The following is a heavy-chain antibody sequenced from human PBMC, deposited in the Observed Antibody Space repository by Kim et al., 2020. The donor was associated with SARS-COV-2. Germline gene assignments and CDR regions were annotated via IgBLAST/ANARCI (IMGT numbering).Heavy chain of an antibody. J-gene: IGHJ4*02. CDR3: ASRYCSGGSCYFNGGPNDY. V-gene: IGHV4-39*01. CDR1: GGSISSSSYY. CDR2: IYYSGST. D-gene: IGHD2-15*01. Sequence: SETLSLTCTVSGGSISSSSYYWGWIHQPPGKGLEWIGSIYYSGSTYYNPSLKSRVTISVDTSKNQFSLKLSSVTAADTAVYYCASRYCSGGSCYFNGGPNDYWGQGTLVTVSS.